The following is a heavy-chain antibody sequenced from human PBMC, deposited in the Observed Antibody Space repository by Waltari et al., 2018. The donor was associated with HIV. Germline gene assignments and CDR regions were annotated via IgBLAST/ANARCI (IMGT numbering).Heavy chain of an antibody. J-gene: IGHJ4*02. V-gene: IGHV3-21*06. D-gene: IGHD2-8*01. CDR2: INSRGSFI. CDR1: GFLHIPYP. Sequence: EVQLVQSGAGLVKPGESLRLLSHFSGFLHIPYPQHWVRQSPGKGLEWVSSINSRGSFIYYSDSVKGRFTVARDNANNSLYLQMNKLRDDDTAVYFCTRANGPSDYWGQGVLVTVSS. CDR3: TRANGPSDY.